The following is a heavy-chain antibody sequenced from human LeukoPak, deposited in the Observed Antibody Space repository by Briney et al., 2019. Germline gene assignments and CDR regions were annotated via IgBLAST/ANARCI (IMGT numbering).Heavy chain of an antibody. CDR2: INSDGSST. J-gene: IGHJ4*02. Sequence: GGSLRLSCAASGFTFSSYWMHWVRQAPGKGLVWVSRINSDGSSTSYADSVKGRFTISRDNAKNTLYLQMNSLRAEDTAFYYCAKGSGWYLDYFDYWGQGTLVTVSS. V-gene: IGHV3-74*01. D-gene: IGHD6-19*01. CDR1: GFTFSSYW. CDR3: AKGSGWYLDYFDY.